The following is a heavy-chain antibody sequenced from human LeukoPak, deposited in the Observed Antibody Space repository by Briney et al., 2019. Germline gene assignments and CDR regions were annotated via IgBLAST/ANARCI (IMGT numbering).Heavy chain of an antibody. D-gene: IGHD3-10*01. J-gene: IGHJ5*02. CDR2: LYHSDSA. CDR3: ARAAVVLWFGEYNWFDP. CDR1: GYSISNGYY. V-gene: IGHV4-38-2*01. Sequence: SETLSLTCAVSGYSISNGYYWVWIRQPPGRELEWIGSLYHSDSAYYNTSLRSRVSMSVDTSKNQFSLTLSFVTAADTAVYYCARAAVVLWFGEYNWFDPWGQGTLVTVSS.